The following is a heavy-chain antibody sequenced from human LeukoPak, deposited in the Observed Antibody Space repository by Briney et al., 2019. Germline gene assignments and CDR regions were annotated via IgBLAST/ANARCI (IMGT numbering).Heavy chain of an antibody. CDR2: INPSGGST. D-gene: IGHD3-22*01. Sequence: ASVKVSCKASGYTFTSYYMHWVRQAPGQGLEWMGIINPSGGSTSYAQKFQGRVTMTRDMSTSTVYMELSSLRSEDTAVYYCARVGIQNYYDSSGYYDYWGQGTLVTVSS. V-gene: IGHV1-46*01. J-gene: IGHJ4*02. CDR3: ARVGIQNYYDSSGYYDY. CDR1: GYTFTSYY.